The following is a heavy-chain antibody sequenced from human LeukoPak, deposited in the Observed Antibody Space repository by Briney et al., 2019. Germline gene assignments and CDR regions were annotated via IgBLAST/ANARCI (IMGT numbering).Heavy chain of an antibody. CDR2: IYSGGST. CDR3: ARDIRSNYYDSSGYYPY. D-gene: IGHD3-22*01. J-gene: IGHJ4*02. V-gene: IGHV3-53*01. CDR1: GFTVSSNY. Sequence: WGSLRLSCAASGFTVSSNYMSWVRQAPGKGLEWVSVIYSGGSTYYADSVKGRFTISRDNSKNTLYLQMNSLRAEDTAVYYCARDIRSNYYDSSGYYPYWGQGTLVTVSS.